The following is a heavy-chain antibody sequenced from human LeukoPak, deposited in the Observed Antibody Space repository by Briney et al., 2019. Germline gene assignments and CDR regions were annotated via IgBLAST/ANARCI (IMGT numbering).Heavy chain of an antibody. J-gene: IGHJ6*02. CDR2: VNPSGGTT. Sequence: VASVKVSCKASGYTFTSYYLHWMRQAPGQGLEWMGIVNPSGGTTNYAQKFQGRVTSTRDTSTSTVYMVLSSLRSEDTAVYYCARDRGGVGATFLGYGMDVWGQGTTVTVSS. CDR1: GYTFTSYY. D-gene: IGHD1-26*01. V-gene: IGHV1-46*01. CDR3: ARDRGGVGATFLGYGMDV.